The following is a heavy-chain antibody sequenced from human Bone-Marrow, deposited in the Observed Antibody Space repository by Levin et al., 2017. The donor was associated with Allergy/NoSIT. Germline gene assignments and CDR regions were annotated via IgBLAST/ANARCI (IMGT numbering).Heavy chain of an antibody. CDR3: AKDRDWNYVSYGMDV. CDR2: ISYDGTIK. Sequence: LSLTCAASGFSIGVYAMHWVRQSPGKGLEWVAVISYDGTIKNYGDSVKGRFTISRDTSQNSVYLQMNSLGIEDTAVYHCAKDRDWNYVSYGMDVWGQGTTVTVTS. CDR1: GFSIGVYA. J-gene: IGHJ6*02. V-gene: IGHV3-30*18. D-gene: IGHD1-7*01.